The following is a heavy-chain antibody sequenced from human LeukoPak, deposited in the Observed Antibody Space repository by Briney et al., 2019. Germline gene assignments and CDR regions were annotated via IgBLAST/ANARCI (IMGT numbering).Heavy chain of an antibody. CDR2: ISSNGGST. CDR1: GFTFSSYD. Sequence: PGGSLRLSCAASGFTFSSYDMYWVRQAPGKGLEYVSGISSNGGSTHYANSVKGRLTISRDNSKNTLYLQMGSLRADDMAVYYCARVVLSSGWLDYWGQGTLVTVSS. J-gene: IGHJ4*02. CDR3: ARVVLSSGWLDY. V-gene: IGHV3-64*01. D-gene: IGHD6-19*01.